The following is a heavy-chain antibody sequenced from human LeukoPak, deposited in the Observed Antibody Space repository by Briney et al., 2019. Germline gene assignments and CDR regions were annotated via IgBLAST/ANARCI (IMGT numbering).Heavy chain of an antibody. CDR2: IYSGGST. CDR3: AREYYDNSGGEDAFDI. J-gene: IGHJ3*02. CDR1: GFTVSSNY. V-gene: IGHV3-53*01. D-gene: IGHD3-22*01. Sequence: GGSLRLSCAASGFTVSSNYMNWVRQAPGKGLEWVSVIYSGGSTFYADSVEGRFTISRDNSNSTLYLQMNSLRAEDTAMYYCAREYYDNSGGEDAFDIWGPGTMVTVSS.